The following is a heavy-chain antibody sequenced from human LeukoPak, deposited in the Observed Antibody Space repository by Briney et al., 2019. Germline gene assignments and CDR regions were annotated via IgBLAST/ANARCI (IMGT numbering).Heavy chain of an antibody. J-gene: IGHJ4*02. Sequence: GGSLRLSCAASGFTFSRYDMHWVRQATGKGLEWVSAIGTAGDTYYPGSVKGRFTIARENAKNSLYLQMNSLRAGDTAVYYCARGSLKSYYDFWSGYYFDYWGQGTLVTVSS. V-gene: IGHV3-13*01. CDR3: ARGSLKSYYDFWSGYYFDY. CDR2: IGTAGDT. D-gene: IGHD3-3*01. CDR1: GFTFSRYD.